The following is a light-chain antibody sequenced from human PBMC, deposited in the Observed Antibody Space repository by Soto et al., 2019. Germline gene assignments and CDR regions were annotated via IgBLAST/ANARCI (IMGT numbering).Light chain of an antibody. CDR3: FSYTSSGTYV. CDR2: EVT. Sequence: QSALTEAAAVSGSPGQSITISCTGTSSDIGGYNYVSWYQQYPGKAPNLIIYEVTNRPSGISYRFSGSKSGNTASLTISGLQAEDETDYYCFSYTSSGTYVFGTGIKVTVL. CDR1: SSDIGGYNY. V-gene: IGLV2-14*01. J-gene: IGLJ1*01.